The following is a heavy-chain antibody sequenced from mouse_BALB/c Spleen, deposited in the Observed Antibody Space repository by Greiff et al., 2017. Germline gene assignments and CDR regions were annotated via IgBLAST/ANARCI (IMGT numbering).Heavy chain of an antibody. J-gene: IGHJ1*01. D-gene: IGHD4-1*01. Sequence: LVESGAELARPGASVKLSCKASGYTFTDYYINWVKQRTGQGLEWIGEIYPGSGNTYYNEKFKGKATLTADKSSSTAYMQLSSLTSEDSAVYFCATSGTRYFDVWGAGTTVTVSS. CDR3: ATSGTRYFDV. CDR2: IYPGSGNT. V-gene: IGHV1-77*01. CDR1: GYTFTDYY.